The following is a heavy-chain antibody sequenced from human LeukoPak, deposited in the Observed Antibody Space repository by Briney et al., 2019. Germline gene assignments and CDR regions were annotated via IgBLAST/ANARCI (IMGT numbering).Heavy chain of an antibody. Sequence: PSQTLFLTCTVSGGSISSGSYYWSWIRQPAGKGLEWIGRIYTSGSTNYNPSLKSRVTISVDTSKNQFSLKLSSVTAADTAVYCCARVLGTDRVYYFDYWGQGTLVTVSS. V-gene: IGHV4-61*02. CDR2: IYTSGST. CDR3: ARVLGTDRVYYFDY. J-gene: IGHJ4*02. CDR1: GGSISSGSYY. D-gene: IGHD1-1*01.